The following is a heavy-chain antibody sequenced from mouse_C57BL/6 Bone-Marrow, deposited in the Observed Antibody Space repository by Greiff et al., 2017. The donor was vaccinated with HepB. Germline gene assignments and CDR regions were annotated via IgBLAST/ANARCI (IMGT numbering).Heavy chain of an antibody. J-gene: IGHJ1*03. V-gene: IGHV5-16*01. CDR1: GFTFSDYY. Sequence: EVQLVESEGGLVQPGSSMKLSCTASGFTFSDYYMAWVRQVPEKGLEWVANINYDGSSTYYLDSLKSRFIISRDNAKNILYLQMSSLKSEDTATYYCARDHDYDPWYFDVWGTGTTVTVSS. CDR2: INYDGSST. D-gene: IGHD2-4*01. CDR3: ARDHDYDPWYFDV.